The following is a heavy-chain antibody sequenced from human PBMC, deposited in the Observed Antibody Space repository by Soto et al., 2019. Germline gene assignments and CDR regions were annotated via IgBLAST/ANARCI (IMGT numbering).Heavy chain of an antibody. J-gene: IGHJ4*02. V-gene: IGHV1-18*01. CDR1: GYTFSSYG. CDR3: ARGFPSPNSSGWYRLDY. Sequence: QIQLVQSGVEVKKPGASVTVSCKASGYTFSSYGVTWVRQAPGQGLEWMGWISGYNGNTKYAQKLQGRLTMTTDTSTNTAFMELRSLRSDDTAVYYCARGFPSPNSSGWYRLDYGGRGTLVTVSS. CDR2: ISGYNGNT. D-gene: IGHD6-19*01.